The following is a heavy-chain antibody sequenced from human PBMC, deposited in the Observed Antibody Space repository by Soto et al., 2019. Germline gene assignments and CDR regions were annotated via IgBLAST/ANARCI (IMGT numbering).Heavy chain of an antibody. Sequence: PGGSLRLSCAASGFTFSNYAMTWVRQAPGKGLEWDSVISGTGGGTNNADSAKGRFTTSRDNSKNTLYLQMNSLRAEDTAVYYCTTSDTAMAQGTEEYSYYYGMAVWRHGTTVTVSS. CDR1: GFTFSNYA. V-gene: IGHV3-23*01. CDR3: TTSDTAMAQGTEEYSYYYGMAV. J-gene: IGHJ6*02. CDR2: ISGTGGGT. D-gene: IGHD5-18*01.